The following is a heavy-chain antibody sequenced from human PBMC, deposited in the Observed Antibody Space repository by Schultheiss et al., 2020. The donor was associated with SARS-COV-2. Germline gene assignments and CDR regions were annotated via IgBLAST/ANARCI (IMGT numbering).Heavy chain of an antibody. J-gene: IGHJ5*02. Sequence: GESLKISCKGSGYSFTSYWIGWVRQMPGKGLEWMGIIYPGDSDTRYSTSFQGQVTISADKSISTAYLQWSSLKASDTAMYYCARQGEYSSSWYGSRVYNWFDPWGQGTLVTVSS. V-gene: IGHV5-51*01. CDR3: ARQGEYSSSWYGSRVYNWFDP. CDR1: GYSFTSYW. D-gene: IGHD6-13*01. CDR2: IYPGDSDT.